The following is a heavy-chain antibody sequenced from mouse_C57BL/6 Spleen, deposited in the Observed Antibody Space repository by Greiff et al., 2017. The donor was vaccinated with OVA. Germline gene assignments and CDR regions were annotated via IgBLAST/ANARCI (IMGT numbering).Heavy chain of an antibody. CDR2: IWSGGST. J-gene: IGHJ1*03. CDR1: GFSLTSYG. Sequence: VKLVESGPGLVQPSQSLSITCTVSGFSLTSYGVHWVRQSPGKGLEWLGVIWSGGSTAYNAAFISRLSISKDNSKSQVFFKMNSLQADDTAIYYCARGGNYEYWYFDVWGTGTTVTVSS. V-gene: IGHV2-2*01. D-gene: IGHD2-1*01. CDR3: ARGGNYEYWYFDV.